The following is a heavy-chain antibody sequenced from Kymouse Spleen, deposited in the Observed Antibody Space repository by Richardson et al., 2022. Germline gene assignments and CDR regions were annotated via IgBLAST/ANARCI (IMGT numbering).Heavy chain of an antibody. D-gene: IGHD3-9*01. J-gene: IGHJ4*02. Sequence: QVQLQQWGAGLLKPSETLSLTCAVYGGSFSGYYWSWIRQPPGKGLEWIGEINHSGSTNYNPSLKSRVTISVDTSKNQFSLKLSSVTAADTAVYYCARKYFDWLFLDYWGQGTLVTVSS. CDR1: GGSFSGYY. CDR2: INHSGST. V-gene: IGHV4-34*01. CDR3: ARKYFDWLFLDY.